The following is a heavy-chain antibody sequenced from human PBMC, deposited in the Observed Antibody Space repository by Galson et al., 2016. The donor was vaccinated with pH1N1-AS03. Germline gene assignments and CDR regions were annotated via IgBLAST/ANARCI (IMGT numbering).Heavy chain of an antibody. CDR2: FDPSTGSS. J-gene: IGHJ4*02. CDR1: GYSFTDYY. CDR3: ARGGGSSLDY. D-gene: IGHD1-26*01. Sequence: SVKVSCKASGYSFTDYYIHWVRQAPGLGLDWMGRFDPSTGSSKYAQQFLDRFIMTRDTSISTAYMELRSLRSDDTAVYFCARGGGSSLDYWGQGTLVPVSS. V-gene: IGHV1-2*06.